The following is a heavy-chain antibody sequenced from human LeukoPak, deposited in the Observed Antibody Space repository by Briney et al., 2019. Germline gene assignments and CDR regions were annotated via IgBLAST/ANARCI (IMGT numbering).Heavy chain of an antibody. V-gene: IGHV3-43*02. CDR1: GFSFDDYA. CDR2: ISGDGGST. D-gene: IGHD5-24*01. Sequence: GGSLRLSCAASGFSFDDYAMLWVRQGPGKGLEWVSLISGDGGSTYYGDSVKGRFTISRDNSKNSLYLEMNSLRIEDTGLYYCAKDKGDGEYVDYWGQGTLVTVSS. CDR3: AKDKGDGEYVDY. J-gene: IGHJ4*02.